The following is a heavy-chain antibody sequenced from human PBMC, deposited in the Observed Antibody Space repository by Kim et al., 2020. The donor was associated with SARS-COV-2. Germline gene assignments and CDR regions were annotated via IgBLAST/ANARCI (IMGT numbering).Heavy chain of an antibody. CDR2: INHSGST. CDR1: GGSFSGYY. CDR3: ARGEEGTRITMARGVTTKAYYFYGMDF. V-gene: IGHV4-34*01. D-gene: IGHD3-10*01. Sequence: SETLSLTCAVYGGSFSGYYWSWIRQPPGKGLEWIGEINHSGSTNYNPSLKSRVTISGDTSKNQFSLTLSSVTAADTAVYYCARGEEGTRITMARGVTTKAYYFYGMDFWGQGTTVTVSS. J-gene: IGHJ6*02.